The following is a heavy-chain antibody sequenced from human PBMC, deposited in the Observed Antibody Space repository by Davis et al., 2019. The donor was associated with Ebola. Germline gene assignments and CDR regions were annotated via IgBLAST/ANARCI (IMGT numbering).Heavy chain of an antibody. J-gene: IGHJ4*02. D-gene: IGHD3-22*01. Sequence: SETLSLTCTVSGDSISAYYWGWIRQSPGKGLEWIGTFYYSGTTFYNPSLKSRITVSVDPSKNQFSLKLNSATAADTAVYYCASLRQTYDSSGYSQPFDYWGQGSLVTVSS. V-gene: IGHV4-59*04. CDR3: ASLRQTYDSSGYSQPFDY. CDR2: FYYSGTT. CDR1: GDSISAYY.